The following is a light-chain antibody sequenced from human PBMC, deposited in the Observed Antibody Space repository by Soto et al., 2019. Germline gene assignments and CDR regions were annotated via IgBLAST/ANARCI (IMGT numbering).Light chain of an antibody. CDR3: QQYNNWPFT. V-gene: IGKV3-15*01. CDR2: ASS. CDR1: QSINNN. Sequence: EIMMTQSPASLSVSPGERATLSCWSSQSINNNLAWYQHKRGQPPRLLFYASSTRTTGVPARFSGSGSGTGFTLTISSLQSEDFAIYYFQQYNNWPFTFGQGTKLEIK. J-gene: IGKJ2*01.